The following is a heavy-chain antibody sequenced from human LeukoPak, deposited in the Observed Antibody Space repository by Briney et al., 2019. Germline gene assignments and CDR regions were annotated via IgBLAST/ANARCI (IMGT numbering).Heavy chain of an antibody. J-gene: IGHJ6*02. CDR3: ARDLGSSWRNYYYYGMDV. Sequence: ASVKVSCKASGYTFTGYYMHWVRQAPGQGLEWKGWINPNSGGTNYAQKFQGRVTMTRDTSISTAYMELSRLRSDDTAVYYCARDLGSSWRNYYYYGMDVWGQGTTVTVSS. CDR2: INPNSGGT. D-gene: IGHD6-13*01. CDR1: GYTFTGYY. V-gene: IGHV1-2*02.